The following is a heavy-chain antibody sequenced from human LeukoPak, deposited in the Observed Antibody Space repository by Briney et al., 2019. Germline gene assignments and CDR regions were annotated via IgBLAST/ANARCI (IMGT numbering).Heavy chain of an antibody. CDR3: AELGITMIGGV. Sequence: GGSLRLSCAASGFTFSSYGMNWVRQAPGKGLEWVSYISSSSITIYYADSVKGRFTISRDNAKNSLYLQMNSLRAEDTAVYYCAELGITMIGGVWGKGTTVTISS. V-gene: IGHV3-48*04. J-gene: IGHJ6*04. CDR1: GFTFSSYG. CDR2: ISSSSITI. D-gene: IGHD3-10*02.